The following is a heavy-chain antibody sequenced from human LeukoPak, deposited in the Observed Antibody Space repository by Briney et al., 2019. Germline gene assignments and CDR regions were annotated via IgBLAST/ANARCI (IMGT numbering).Heavy chain of an antibody. CDR1: GGSISSNY. D-gene: IGHD3-3*01. CDR3: ARSLGVVNLSPYNWFDP. CDR2: IFYSGTS. V-gene: IGHV4-39*07. J-gene: IGHJ5*02. Sequence: ASETLSLTCSVSGGSISSNYWGWIRQTPGKGLEWIGSIFYSGTSFYTPSLKSRVSISLDTSKNQVSLNLRSVTAADTAVYYCARSLGVVNLSPYNWFDPWGQGTLVTVSS.